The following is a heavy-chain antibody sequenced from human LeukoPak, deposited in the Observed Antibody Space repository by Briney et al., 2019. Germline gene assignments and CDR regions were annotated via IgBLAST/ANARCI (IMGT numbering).Heavy chain of an antibody. CDR3: ARTPYSSGWYTGDNWFDP. J-gene: IGHJ5*02. Sequence: GSVKVSCKASGYTFTGYYMHWVRQAPGQGLEWMGWINPNSGGTNYAQKFQGRVTMTRDTSISTAYMELSRLRSDDTAVYYCARTPYSSGWYTGDNWFDPWGQGTLVTVSS. CDR2: INPNSGGT. CDR1: GYTFTGYY. V-gene: IGHV1-2*02. D-gene: IGHD6-19*01.